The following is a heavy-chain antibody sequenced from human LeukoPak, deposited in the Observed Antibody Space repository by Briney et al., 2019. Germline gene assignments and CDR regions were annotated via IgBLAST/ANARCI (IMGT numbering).Heavy chain of an antibody. J-gene: IGHJ6*02. CDR1: GFTFSSCT. Sequence: GGSLRHSCAASGFTFSSCTMRWVRQAPGKGLEWVSSISGRTGDTYYADSVKGRFTISRDNSKNTLYLQMNSLRAEDTAVYYCAREREYSGEGYYYGMDVWGQGTTVTVSS. CDR2: ISGRTGDT. V-gene: IGHV3-23*01. D-gene: IGHD6-6*01. CDR3: AREREYSGEGYYYGMDV.